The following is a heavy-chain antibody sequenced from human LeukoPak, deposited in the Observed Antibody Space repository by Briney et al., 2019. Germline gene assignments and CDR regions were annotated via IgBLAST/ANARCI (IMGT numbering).Heavy chain of an antibody. J-gene: IGHJ4*02. CDR2: IKQDGSEK. D-gene: IGHD3-9*01. CDR1: GFTFSSYW. Sequence: GGSLRLSCAASGFTFSSYWMSWVRQAPGKGLEWVANIKQDGSEKYYVDSVKGRFTISRDNAKNSLYLQMNSLRAEDTAVYYCARVRCYDILGGPYYFDYWGQGTLVTVSS. V-gene: IGHV3-7*04. CDR3: ARVRCYDILGGPYYFDY.